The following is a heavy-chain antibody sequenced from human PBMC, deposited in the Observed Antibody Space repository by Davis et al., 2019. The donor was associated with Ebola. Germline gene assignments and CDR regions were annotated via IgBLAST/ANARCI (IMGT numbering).Heavy chain of an antibody. D-gene: IGHD6-13*01. CDR1: GGSISSGSYH. V-gene: IGHV4-61*09. Sequence: PSETLSLTCTVSGGSISSGSYHWSWIRQPAGKGQEWIGHIYTSGSTNYNPSLKSRVTISVDTSKNQFSLKLSSVTAADTAVYYCAREDSSSWSYYYYYGMDVWGQGTTVTVSS. CDR3: AREDSSSWSYYYYYGMDV. CDR2: IYTSGST. J-gene: IGHJ6*02.